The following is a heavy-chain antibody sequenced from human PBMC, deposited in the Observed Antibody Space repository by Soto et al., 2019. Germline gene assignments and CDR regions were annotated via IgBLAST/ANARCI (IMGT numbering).Heavy chain of an antibody. CDR2: INPDGSST. CDR3: ARYYGSGTYSVDY. D-gene: IGHD3-10*01. J-gene: IGHJ4*02. CDR1: GFTFSTSY. Sequence: GGSLRLSCAASGFTFSTSYMHWVRQAPGKGLVWVSRINPDGSSTSYADSVKGRFTISRDNAKNTLYLQMNSLRAEDTAVYYCARYYGSGTYSVDYWGRGTLVTVSS. V-gene: IGHV3-74*01.